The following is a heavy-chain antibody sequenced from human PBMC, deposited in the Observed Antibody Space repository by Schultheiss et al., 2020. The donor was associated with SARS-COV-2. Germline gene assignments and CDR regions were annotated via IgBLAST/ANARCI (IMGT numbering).Heavy chain of an antibody. V-gene: IGHV5-51*01. Sequence: GESLKISCKGSGYSFTSYWIGWVRQMPGKGLEWMGIIYPGDSDTRYSPSFQGQVTISADKSISTAYLQWSSLKASDTAMYYCARERELGPPSYYYGMDVWGQGTTVTVSS. D-gene: IGHD7-27*01. CDR2: IYPGDSDT. CDR3: ARERELGPPSYYYGMDV. J-gene: IGHJ6*02. CDR1: GYSFTSYW.